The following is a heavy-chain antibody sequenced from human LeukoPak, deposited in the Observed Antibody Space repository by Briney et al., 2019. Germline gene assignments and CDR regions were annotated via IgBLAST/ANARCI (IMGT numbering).Heavy chain of an antibody. CDR2: IYSGGST. Sequence: GGSLRLSCAASGFTVSSNYMSWVRQAPGKGLEWVSVIYSGGSTYYADSVKGRFTISRDNSKNTLYLQMNSLRAEDTAVYYCAKDLTFCYKGSAYYFPERNTKKDDYWGQGTLVTVSS. J-gene: IGHJ4*02. D-gene: IGHD3-22*01. CDR1: GFTVSSNY. V-gene: IGHV3-53*01. CDR3: AKDLTFCYKGSAYYFPERNTKKDDY.